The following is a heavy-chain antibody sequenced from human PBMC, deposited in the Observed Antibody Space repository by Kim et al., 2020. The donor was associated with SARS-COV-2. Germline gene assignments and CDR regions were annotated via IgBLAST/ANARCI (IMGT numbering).Heavy chain of an antibody. Sequence: SETLSLTCSISGGSISNSRSTWGWIRQPPGQGLEWIGSIYYRGSTYYNPSLKGRVTIYIAMSKNHFSLKLISVTAADTAVYSCVTRAENLYVEIDCWGQGTLVTVSS. V-gene: IGHV4-39*01. CDR2: IYYRGST. D-gene: IGHD3-16*01. CDR3: VTRAENLYVEIDC. J-gene: IGHJ4*02. CDR1: GGSISNSRST.